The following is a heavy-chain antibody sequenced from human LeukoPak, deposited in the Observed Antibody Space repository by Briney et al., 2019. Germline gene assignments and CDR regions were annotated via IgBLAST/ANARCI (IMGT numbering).Heavy chain of an antibody. CDR1: GFTFSSYA. V-gene: IGHV3-23*01. J-gene: IGHJ4*02. D-gene: IGHD2-21*02. CDR3: AKISSVVTAIRPFDY. CDR2: ISGSGGST. Sequence: GGSLRLSCAASGFTFSSYAMSWLRQAPGKGLEWVSAISGSGGSTYYADSVKGRFTISRDNSKNTLYLQMNSLRAEDTAVYYCAKISSVVTAIRPFDYWGQGTLVTVSS.